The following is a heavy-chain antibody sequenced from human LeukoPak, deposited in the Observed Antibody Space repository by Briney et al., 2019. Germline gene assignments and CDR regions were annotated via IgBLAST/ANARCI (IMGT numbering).Heavy chain of an antibody. CDR1: GFTFSDYY. CDR2: ISSSGSTI. J-gene: IGHJ4*02. D-gene: IGHD5-12*01. V-gene: IGHV3-11*01. CDR3: ARARMVATIFDY. Sequence: GGSLRLSCAASGFTFSDYYMSWIRQAPGKGLEWVSYISSSGSTIYYADPVKGRFTISRDNAKNSLYLQMNSLRAEDTAVYYCARARMVATIFDYWGQGTLVTVSS.